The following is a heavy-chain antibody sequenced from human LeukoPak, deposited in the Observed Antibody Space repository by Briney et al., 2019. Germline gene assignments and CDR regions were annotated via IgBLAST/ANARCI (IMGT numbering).Heavy chain of an antibody. Sequence: PSETLSLTCTVSGDSISSYYWSWIRQPPGKGLEWIGYIYYSGSTNYNPSLKSRVTISVDTSKNQFSLKLSSVTAADTAVYYCARQGYFYDSSAYTPVAFDIWGQGTMVTVSS. CDR3: ARQGYFYDSSAYTPVAFDI. CDR2: IYYSGST. V-gene: IGHV4-59*08. J-gene: IGHJ3*02. D-gene: IGHD3-22*01. CDR1: GDSISSYY.